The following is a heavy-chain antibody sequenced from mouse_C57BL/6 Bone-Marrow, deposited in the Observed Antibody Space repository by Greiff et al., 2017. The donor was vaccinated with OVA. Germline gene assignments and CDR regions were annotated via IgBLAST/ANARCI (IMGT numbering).Heavy chain of an antibody. V-gene: IGHV5-12*01. CDR1: GFTFSDYY. Sequence: EVMLVESGGGLVQPGGSLKLSCAASGFTFSDYYMYWVRQTPEKRLEWVAYISNGGGSTYYPDTVKGRFTISRDNAKNTLYLQMSRLKSEDTAMYYCARGGGNWAWFAYWGQGTLVTVSA. J-gene: IGHJ3*01. CDR3: ARGGGNWAWFAY. D-gene: IGHD4-1*01. CDR2: ISNGGGST.